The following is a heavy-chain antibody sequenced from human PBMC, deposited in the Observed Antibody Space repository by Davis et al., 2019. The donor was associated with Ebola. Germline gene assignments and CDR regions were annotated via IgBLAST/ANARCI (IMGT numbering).Heavy chain of an antibody. CDR2: IYHSGST. D-gene: IGHD1-26*01. Sequence: LRLSCAVSGGSISSGGYSWSWIRQPPGKGLEWIGSIYHSGSTYKNPSLKSRVTMSVDASKNQFSLKLTSVTAADTAVYYCARDLAASGTQFFDSWGQGSLVTVSS. CDR1: GGSISSGGYS. CDR3: ARDLAASGTQFFDS. V-gene: IGHV4-30-2*03. J-gene: IGHJ4*02.